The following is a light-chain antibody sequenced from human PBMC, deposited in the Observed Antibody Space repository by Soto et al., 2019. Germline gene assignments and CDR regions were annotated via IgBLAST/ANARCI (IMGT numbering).Light chain of an antibody. J-gene: IGLJ1*01. CDR1: SSDVGGYNY. V-gene: IGLV2-11*01. Sequence: QSALTQPRSVSGSPRQSVTSSCTGTSSDVGGYNYVSWYLQHPGKAPKVMIYDVSKRPSGVPDRFSGSKSGNTASLTISGLQSEDEADYYCCSFAGNYIYVFGTGTKVTV. CDR3: CSFAGNYIYV. CDR2: DVS.